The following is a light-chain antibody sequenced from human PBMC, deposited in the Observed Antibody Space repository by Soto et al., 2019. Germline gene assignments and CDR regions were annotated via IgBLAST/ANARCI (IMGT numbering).Light chain of an antibody. CDR2: DVS. Sequence: QSVLTQPRSVSGSPGQSVTISCTGTSSDVGVYNYVSWYQQHPGKAPKLMIYDVSKRPSGVPDRFSGSKSGNTASLTISGLQAEDEADYYCCSYAGSYTFVFGTGTKVTAL. J-gene: IGLJ1*01. CDR1: SSDVGVYNY. V-gene: IGLV2-11*01. CDR3: CSYAGSYTFV.